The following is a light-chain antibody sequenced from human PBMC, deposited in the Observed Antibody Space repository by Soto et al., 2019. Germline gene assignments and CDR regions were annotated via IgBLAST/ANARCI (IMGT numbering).Light chain of an antibody. CDR3: GRWESSLSAVV. CDR1: SSNIGNNY. J-gene: IGLJ2*01. CDR2: DNN. V-gene: IGLV1-51*01. Sequence: QSVLTQPPSVSAAPGQKVTISCSGSSSNIGNNYVSWYQQLPGPAPKLLIYDNNKRHSGMSDRFSGSTSGRSATLGITGLQTGDEADYYCGRWESSLSAVVFGGGTKVTVL.